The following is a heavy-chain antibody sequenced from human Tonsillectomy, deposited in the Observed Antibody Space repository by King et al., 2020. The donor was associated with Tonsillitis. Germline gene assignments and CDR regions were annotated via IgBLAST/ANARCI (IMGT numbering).Heavy chain of an antibody. CDR2: IYHIGST. D-gene: IGHD4-23*01. V-gene: IGHV4-4*02. J-gene: IGHJ3*02. CDR1: GCSISSSKL. CDR3: ARDPHGGNSNAFDI. Sequence: QLQESGPGLVKPSGTLSLTCAVSGCSISSSKLWSWVRQPPGKGLGWIGEIYHIGSTHYNPSLKSRVTISVDKSKNPFSLNRSSVTAADTAVYYCARDPHGGNSNAFDIWGQGTMVTVSS.